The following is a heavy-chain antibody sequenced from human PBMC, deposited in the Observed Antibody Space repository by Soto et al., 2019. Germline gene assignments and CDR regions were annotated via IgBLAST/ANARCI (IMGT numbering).Heavy chain of an antibody. V-gene: IGHV3-21*01. CDR3: ARGGAGDQYYYGSGSYWDYYGMDV. Sequence: GGSLRLSCAASGFTFSSYSMNWVRQAPGKGLEWVSSISSSSSYIYYADSVKGRFTISRDNAKNSLYLQMNSLRAEDTAVYYCARGGAGDQYYYGSGSYWDYYGMDVWAKGPRSPSP. J-gene: IGHJ6*02. CDR1: GFTFSSYS. CDR2: ISSSSSYI. D-gene: IGHD3-10*01.